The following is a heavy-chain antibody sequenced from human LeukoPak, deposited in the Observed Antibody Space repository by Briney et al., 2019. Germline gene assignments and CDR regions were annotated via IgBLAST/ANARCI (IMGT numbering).Heavy chain of an antibody. CDR2: ISGDGGST. CDR3: ARDLGDYYYYYMDV. Sequence: GGSLRLSCAASGFTFDDYAMHWVRQAPGKGLEWVSLISGDGGSTYYADYVKDRFTISRDNAKNSLYLQMNSLRAEDTALYYCARDLGDYYYYYMDVWGKGTTVTVSS. V-gene: IGHV3-43*02. J-gene: IGHJ6*03. CDR1: GFTFDDYA.